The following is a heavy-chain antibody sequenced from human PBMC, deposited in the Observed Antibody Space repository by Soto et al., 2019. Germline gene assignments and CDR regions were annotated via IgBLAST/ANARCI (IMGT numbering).Heavy chain of an antibody. J-gene: IGHJ4*02. V-gene: IGHV1-3*01. Sequence: QVQLVQSGAEVKKPGASVKVSCKASGYTFTSYAMHWVRQAPGQRLEWMGWINAGNGNTKYSQKFQGRVTITRDTSASTAYMELSILRSEDTAVYYCARDFLSSGSYLYYFDYWGQGTLVTVSS. CDR2: INAGNGNT. D-gene: IGHD3-10*01. CDR1: GYTFTSYA. CDR3: ARDFLSSGSYLYYFDY.